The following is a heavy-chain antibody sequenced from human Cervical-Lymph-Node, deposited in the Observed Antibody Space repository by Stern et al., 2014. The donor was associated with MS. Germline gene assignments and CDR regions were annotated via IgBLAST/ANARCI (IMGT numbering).Heavy chain of an antibody. Sequence: VQLLQPGAEVEKPGASVKVSCEASGYTFSRYYIHWVRQAPGQGLEWMGMINPSDESTNYAQKFQGRVTMTRDTSTSTVYMELNSLRSNDTAVYYCARDAHGDSFDYWGQGTLVTVSP. V-gene: IGHV1-46*01. CDR3: ARDAHGDSFDY. CDR1: GYTFSRYY. J-gene: IGHJ4*02. CDR2: INPSDEST. D-gene: IGHD4-17*01.